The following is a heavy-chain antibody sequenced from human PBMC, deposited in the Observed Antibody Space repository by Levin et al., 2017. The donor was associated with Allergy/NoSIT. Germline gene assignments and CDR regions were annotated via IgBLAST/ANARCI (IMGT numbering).Heavy chain of an antibody. CDR2: IHDTGST. Sequence: SETLSLTCTVSGGSIRNNYWSWIRQPPGGGLEWLGYIHDTGSTHYKASLKSRVTISADASKNEVSLNLRSVTAADTAVYFCARTSYEYFQNWGHGNLVIVSS. CDR1: GGSIRNNY. V-gene: IGHV4-59*13. J-gene: IGHJ1*01. CDR3: ARTSYEYFQN. D-gene: IGHD2-2*01.